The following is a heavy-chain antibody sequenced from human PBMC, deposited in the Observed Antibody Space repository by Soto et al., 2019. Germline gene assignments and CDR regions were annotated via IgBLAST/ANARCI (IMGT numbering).Heavy chain of an antibody. CDR3: ARDPLWGTAMVLWYFDL. Sequence: GGSLRLSCAASGFTFSSYAMHWVRQAPGKGLEWVAVISYDGSNKYYADSVKGRFTISRDNSKNTLYLQMNSLRAEDTAVFYCARDPLWGTAMVLWYFDLWGRGTLVTVSS. CDR2: ISYDGSNK. V-gene: IGHV3-30-3*01. J-gene: IGHJ2*01. CDR1: GFTFSSYA. D-gene: IGHD5-18*01.